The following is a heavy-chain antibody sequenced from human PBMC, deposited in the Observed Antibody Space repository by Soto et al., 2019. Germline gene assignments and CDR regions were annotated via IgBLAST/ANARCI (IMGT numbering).Heavy chain of an antibody. CDR3: ARELGSSSLYYYYYGMDV. D-gene: IGHD6-6*01. CDR1: GYTFTSYG. V-gene: IGHV1-18*01. CDR2: ISAYNGNT. J-gene: IGHJ6*02. Sequence: ASVEVSCKASGYTFTSYGISRVRQAPGQGLEWMGWISAYNGNTNYVQKLQGRVTMTTDTSTSTAYMELRSLRSDDTAVYYCARELGSSSLYYYYYGMDVWGQGTTVTVSS.